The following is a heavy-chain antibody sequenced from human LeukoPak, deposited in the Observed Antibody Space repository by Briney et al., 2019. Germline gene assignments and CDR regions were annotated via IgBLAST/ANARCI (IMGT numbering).Heavy chain of an antibody. CDR3: ARVKYQLRYRGYYYMDV. CDR2: ISSGSNTI. CDR1: GFTFSSYS. J-gene: IGHJ6*03. D-gene: IGHD2-2*01. Sequence: PGGSLRLSCAASGFTFSSYSMNWVRQAPGKGLQWISYISSGSNTIYYADSVRGRFTISRDNAKNSLYLQMNSLRAEDTAVYYCARVKYQLRYRGYYYMDVWGKGTTVTVSS. V-gene: IGHV3-48*04.